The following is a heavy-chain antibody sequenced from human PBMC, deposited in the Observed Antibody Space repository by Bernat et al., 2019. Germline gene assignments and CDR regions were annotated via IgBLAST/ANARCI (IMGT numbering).Heavy chain of an antibody. V-gene: IGHV3-21*01. Sequence: EVQLVESGGGLVKSGGSLRLSCAASGFTFSSYSLNWVRQAPGKGLEWVSSINGSSGDTYYADSVRGRFTISRDNARNSLFLQMNSLRAEDTAVYYCARDLGDGYNKWGQGTLVTVSS. CDR1: GFTFSSYS. CDR3: ARDLGDGYNK. CDR2: INGSSGDT. D-gene: IGHD5-24*01. J-gene: IGHJ4*02.